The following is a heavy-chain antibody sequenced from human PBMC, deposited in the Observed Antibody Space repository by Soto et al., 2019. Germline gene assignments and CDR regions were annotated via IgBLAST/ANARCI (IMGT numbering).Heavy chain of an antibody. D-gene: IGHD3-9*01. CDR3: AREAAYYDILTGYYSGYFDY. Sequence: PSETLSLTCAVSGGSISSSNWWSWVRQPPGKGLEWIGEIYHSGSTNYNPSLKSRVTISVDKSKNQFSLKLSSVTAADTAVYYCAREAAYYDILTGYYSGYFDYWGQGTLVTVSS. J-gene: IGHJ4*02. CDR1: GGSISSSNW. V-gene: IGHV4-4*02. CDR2: IYHSGST.